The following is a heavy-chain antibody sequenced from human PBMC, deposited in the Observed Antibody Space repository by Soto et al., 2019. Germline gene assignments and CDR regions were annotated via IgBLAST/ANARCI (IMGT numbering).Heavy chain of an antibody. CDR2: ISGSGGST. D-gene: IGHD5-12*01. CDR3: AKHAVQEWLRFGYFDL. V-gene: IGHV3-23*01. Sequence: EVQLLESGGGLVQPGGSLRLSCAASGFTFSSYAMSWVRQAPGKGLEWVSAISGSGGSTYYADSVKGRFTISRDNSKNTLYLQRNSLRAEDTAVYYCAKHAVQEWLRFGYFDLWGRGTRVTVSS. J-gene: IGHJ2*01. CDR1: GFTFSSYA.